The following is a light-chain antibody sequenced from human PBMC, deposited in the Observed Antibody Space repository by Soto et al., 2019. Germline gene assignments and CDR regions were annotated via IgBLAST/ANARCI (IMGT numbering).Light chain of an antibody. V-gene: IGLV1-47*01. CDR1: SSNIETNY. CDR3: AAWDDSLSGVV. J-gene: IGLJ3*02. Sequence: QSVLTQPPSASGTPGRRVTVSCSGSSSNIETNYVYWYQQLPGTAPKLLIFRNNQRPSGVPDRFSGSKSGTSASLAISGLRSEDEADYFCAAWDDSLSGVVFGGGTKLTVL. CDR2: RNN.